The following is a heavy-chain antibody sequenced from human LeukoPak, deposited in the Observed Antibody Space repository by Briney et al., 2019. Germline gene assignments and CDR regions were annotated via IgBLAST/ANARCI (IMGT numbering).Heavy chain of an antibody. CDR1: GYTLTELS. D-gene: IGHD3-22*01. J-gene: IGHJ4*02. Sequence: GASVKVSCKVSGYTLTELSMHWVRQAPGKGLEWMGGFDPEDGETIYAQKFQGRVTMTEDTSTDTAYMELSSLRSEDTAVYYCARAVYYYDSSGYCYYFDYWGQGTLVTVSS. CDR3: ARAVYYYDSSGYCYYFDY. CDR2: FDPEDGET. V-gene: IGHV1-24*01.